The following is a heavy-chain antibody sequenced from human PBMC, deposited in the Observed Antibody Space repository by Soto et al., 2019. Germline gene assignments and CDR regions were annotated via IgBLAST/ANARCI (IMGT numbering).Heavy chain of an antibody. CDR2: IYYSGST. CDR3: ARNRFLEWLPSAWFDP. J-gene: IGHJ5*02. D-gene: IGHD3-3*01. V-gene: IGHV4-59*12. CDR1: GGSISSYY. Sequence: SETLSLTCTVSGGSISSYYWSWTRQPPGKGLEWIGYIYYSGSTNYNPSLKSRVTISVDTSENQFSLKLSSVTAADTAFYYCARNRFLEWLPSAWFDPWGQGTLVTVSS.